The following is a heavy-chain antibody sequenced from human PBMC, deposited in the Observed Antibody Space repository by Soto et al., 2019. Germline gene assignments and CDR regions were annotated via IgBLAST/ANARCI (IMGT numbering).Heavy chain of an antibody. CDR3: ARSTPHYEFWSGLNYYYYGMDV. J-gene: IGHJ6*02. V-gene: IGHV1-69*12. D-gene: IGHD3-3*01. CDR1: GGTFSSYA. CDR2: IIPIFGTA. Sequence: QVQLVQSGAEVKKPGASVKVSCKASGGTFSSYAISWVRQAPGQGLEWMGGIIPIFGTANYAQKFQGRVTLTADESTSTAYMELSSLRSEDTAVYYCARSTPHYEFWSGLNYYYYGMDVWGQGTTVTVSS.